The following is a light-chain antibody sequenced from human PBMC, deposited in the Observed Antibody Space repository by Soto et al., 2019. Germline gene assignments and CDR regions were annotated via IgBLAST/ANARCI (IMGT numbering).Light chain of an antibody. CDR1: NSDIGGYNY. V-gene: IGLV2-11*01. CDR2: DVS. J-gene: IGLJ1*01. CDR3: CSYAGSFTYV. Sequence: QSALTQPRSVSGSPGQSITISCTGTNSDIGGYNYVSWYQQNPGKAPKLMIYDVSMRPSGVPDRFSGSKSGNTASLTISGLQAEDEADYYCCSYAGSFTYVFGTGTKLTVL.